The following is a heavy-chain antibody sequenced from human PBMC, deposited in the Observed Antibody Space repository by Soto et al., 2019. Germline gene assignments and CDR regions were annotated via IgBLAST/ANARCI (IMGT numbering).Heavy chain of an antibody. V-gene: IGHV4-4*02. CDR2: IYRTGST. Sequence: SETLSLTCAVSGGSFTSNNWWTWVRQPPGQGLEWIGEIYRTGSTNYNPSLKSRVTISVDLSKNQFSLRLSSVTTADTALYYCARTTAVPNTLRSRYFFDYWGQGTLVTVSS. J-gene: IGHJ4*02. CDR1: GGSFTSNNW. D-gene: IGHD4-17*01. CDR3: ARTTAVPNTLRSRYFFDY.